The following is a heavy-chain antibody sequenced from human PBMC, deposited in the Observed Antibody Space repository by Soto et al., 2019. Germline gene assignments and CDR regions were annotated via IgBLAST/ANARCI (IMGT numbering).Heavy chain of an antibody. CDR3: AKDSLAGGSYYSLFDD. CDR1: GFTFSSYA. V-gene: IGHV3-23*01. D-gene: IGHD1-26*01. J-gene: IGHJ4*02. CDR2: ISGSGGST. Sequence: EVQLLESGGGLVQPGGSLRLSCAASGFTFSSYAMSWVRQAPGKGLEWVSAISGSGGSTYYADSVKGRFTISRDNSKNTLYLQMNSLRAEDTAVYYCAKDSLAGGSYYSLFDDWGQGTLVTVSS.